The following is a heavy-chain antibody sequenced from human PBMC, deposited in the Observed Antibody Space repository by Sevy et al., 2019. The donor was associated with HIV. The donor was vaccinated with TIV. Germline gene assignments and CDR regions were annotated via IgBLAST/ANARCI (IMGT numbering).Heavy chain of an antibody. CDR3: ARDKYGDFLGLFNL. CDR2: IIPILGIA. Sequence: ASVKVSCKASGGTFNSFAINWVRQAPGQGLEWMGGIIPILGIANYAQKFQGRVTITADKSANIAYMELSSLRSEDTAVYYCARDKYGDFLGLFNLWGRGTLVTVSS. V-gene: IGHV1-69*10. CDR1: GGTFNSFA. J-gene: IGHJ2*01. D-gene: IGHD4-17*01.